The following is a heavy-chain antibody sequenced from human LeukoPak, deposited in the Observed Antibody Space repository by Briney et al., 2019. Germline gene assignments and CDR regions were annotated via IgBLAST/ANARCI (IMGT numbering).Heavy chain of an antibody. CDR3: ARLGTPSTMAARGRSWFES. J-gene: IGHJ5*01. CDR1: PGSISNYY. D-gene: IGHD6-6*01. Sequence: SETLSLTCTVSPGSISNYYWSWIRQPAGKGLEWIGLIYSSGSTSYNPSLKSRVTMSVDTSKNQFSLKLSSVTAADTAVYYCARLGTPSTMAARGRSWFESWGQGTLVTVSS. V-gene: IGHV4-4*07. CDR2: IYSSGST.